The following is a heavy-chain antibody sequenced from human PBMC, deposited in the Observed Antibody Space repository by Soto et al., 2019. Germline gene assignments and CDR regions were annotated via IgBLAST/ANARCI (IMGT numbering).Heavy chain of an antibody. J-gene: IGHJ4*02. V-gene: IGHV4-61*01. CDR2: IYDSASS. Sequence: SDTLSLTCTVSGGPVSSATYYWSWFRQPPGKETEWLGYIYDSASSNYNPSLKSRLTISLDTSKNQFSLKLSSVTAADTAVYYCARDNRVSIDXWGQGTLVTVSX. CDR3: ARDNRVSIDX. CDR1: GGPVSSATYY.